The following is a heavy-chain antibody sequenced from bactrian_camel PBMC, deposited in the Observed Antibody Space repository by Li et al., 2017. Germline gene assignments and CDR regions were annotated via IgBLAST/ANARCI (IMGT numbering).Heavy chain of an antibody. J-gene: IGHJ4*01. V-gene: IGHV3S28*01. D-gene: IGHD6*01. CDR3: TADHVWCSTDEPLRSLYDYGY. CDR2: IITGGSST. CDR1: GSVFRSHV. Sequence: WQLVESGGDFLQPGGSLRLSCAASGSVFRSHVMTWVRQAPGKGREWVSRIITGGSSTYYADSVKARFTIPRDNAKNTLYLQRNSRKLEDTGLYRCTADHVWCSTDEPLRSLYDYGYYGQGTQVTVS.